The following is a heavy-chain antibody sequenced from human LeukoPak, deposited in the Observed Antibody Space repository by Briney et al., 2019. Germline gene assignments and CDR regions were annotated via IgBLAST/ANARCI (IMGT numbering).Heavy chain of an antibody. Sequence: PDALSLTCAVSGDSISRSDWWAWIRQPPGKGLEWLGNIYYSGRIYHNPSLQSRVIMSVDSSKNQFSLRLDSVTAADTAVYYCAKTRSGTYYGDSFDVWGQGKLVIVSS. D-gene: IGHD1-26*01. CDR1: GDSISRSDW. J-gene: IGHJ3*01. CDR3: AKTRSGTYYGDSFDV. V-gene: IGHV4-28*05. CDR2: IYYSGRI.